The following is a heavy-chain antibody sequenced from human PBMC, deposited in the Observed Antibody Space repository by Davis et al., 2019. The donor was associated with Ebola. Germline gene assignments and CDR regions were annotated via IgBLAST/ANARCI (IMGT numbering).Heavy chain of an antibody. D-gene: IGHD2-21*01. J-gene: IGHJ4*02. CDR1: VGTFSSYA. V-gene: IGHV1-69*13. CDR2: IIPIFGTA. CDR3: ARGGVAYSDLDY. Sequence: SVTVSCKASVGTFSSYAISWVRQAPGHGLEWMGGIIPIFGTANYAQKFQGRVTITADESMSTAYMELSSLRSEDTAVYFCARGGVAYSDLDYWGQGTLVAVSS.